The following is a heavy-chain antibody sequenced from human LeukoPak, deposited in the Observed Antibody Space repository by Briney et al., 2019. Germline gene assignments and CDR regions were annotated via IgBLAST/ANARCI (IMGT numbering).Heavy chain of an antibody. CDR1: GGSISSSSYY. V-gene: IGHV4-39*01. Sequence: SETLSLTCTVSGGSISSSSYYWGWIRQPPGKGLEWIGSIYYSGSTYYNPSLESRVTISVDTSKNQFSLKLSSVTAADTAVYYCARRVRFGELLTDYYYGMDVWGQGTTVTVSS. J-gene: IGHJ6*02. CDR3: ARRVRFGELLTDYYYGMDV. D-gene: IGHD3-10*01. CDR2: IYYSGST.